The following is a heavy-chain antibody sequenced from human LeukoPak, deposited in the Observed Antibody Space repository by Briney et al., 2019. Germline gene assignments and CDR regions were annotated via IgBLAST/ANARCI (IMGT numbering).Heavy chain of an antibody. J-gene: IGHJ4*02. CDR2: ISYDGSNK. Sequence: GGSLRLSCAASGFTFSSYAMHWVRQAPGKGLEWVAVISYDGSNKYYADSVKGRFTISRDNSKNTLYLQMNSLRAEDTAVYYCARGHIYYDSSGYYDLLDYWGQGTLVTVSS. V-gene: IGHV3-30*04. CDR3: ARGHIYYDSSGYYDLLDY. CDR1: GFTFSSYA. D-gene: IGHD3-22*01.